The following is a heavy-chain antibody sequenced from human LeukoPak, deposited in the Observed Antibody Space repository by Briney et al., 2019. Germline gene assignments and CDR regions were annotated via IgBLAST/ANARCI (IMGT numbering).Heavy chain of an antibody. CDR3: ARDVNRLGFDY. J-gene: IGHJ4*02. CDR2: ISYDGSTK. D-gene: IGHD2/OR15-2a*01. Sequence: GGSMRLSCAASGFTFNSYAMAWVRQAPGKGLEWVAVISYDGSTKYYADSVKGRFTTSRDNSKNTLYLQMNSMRPEDTAVYDCARDVNRLGFDYWGQGTLVTVSS. CDR1: GFTFNSYA. V-gene: IGHV3-30*01.